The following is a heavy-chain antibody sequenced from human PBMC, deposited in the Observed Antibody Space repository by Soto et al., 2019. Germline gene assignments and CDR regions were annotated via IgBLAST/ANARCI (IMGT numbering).Heavy chain of an antibody. CDR2: INHSGST. CDR1: GGSFSGYY. Sequence: PSETLSLTCAVYGGSFSGYYWSWIRQPPGKGLEWIGEINHSGSTNYNPSLKSRVTISVDTSKNQFSLKLSSVTAADTAVYYCARGRSDWLLYPDYWGQGTLVTVSS. CDR3: ARGRSDWLLYPDY. V-gene: IGHV4-34*01. J-gene: IGHJ4*02. D-gene: IGHD3-3*01.